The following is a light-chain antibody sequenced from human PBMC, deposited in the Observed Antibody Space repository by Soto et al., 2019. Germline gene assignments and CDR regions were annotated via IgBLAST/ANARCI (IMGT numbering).Light chain of an antibody. J-gene: IGLJ2*01. CDR2: DVN. V-gene: IGLV2-14*03. CDR3: SSYTRSSSVI. CDR1: SSDIGAYAY. Sequence: QSALTQPASVSGSPGQSIAISCTGTSSDIGAYAYVSWYQQHPGKIPKLIVFDVNYRPSGVSSRFSGSKSGNTASLTISGLQADDEADYYCSSYTRSSSVIFGGGTKVTVL.